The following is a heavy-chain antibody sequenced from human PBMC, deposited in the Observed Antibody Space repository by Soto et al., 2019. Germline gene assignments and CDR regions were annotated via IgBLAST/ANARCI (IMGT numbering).Heavy chain of an antibody. CDR1: GGSISSSSYY. J-gene: IGHJ6*03. CDR3: ARHRGYCSSTSCYGLYYYYYMAV. Sequence: SETLSLTCTVSGGSISSSSYYWGWIRQPPGKGLEWIGSIYYSGSTYYNPSLKSRVTISVDTSKNQFSLKLSSVTAADTAVYYCARHRGYCSSTSCYGLYYYYYMAVWGKGTTVTVSS. D-gene: IGHD2-2*01. CDR2: IYYSGST. V-gene: IGHV4-39*01.